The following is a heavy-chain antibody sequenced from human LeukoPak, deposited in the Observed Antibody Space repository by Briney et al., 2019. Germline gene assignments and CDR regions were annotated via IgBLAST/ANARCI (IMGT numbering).Heavy chain of an antibody. J-gene: IGHJ3*02. CDR3: ARFGPTVAAFGAFDI. Sequence: GGSLRLSCAASGFTFSSYSMNWVRQAPGKGLEWVSSISSSSSYIYYADSVKGRFTISRDNAKNSLYLQMNSLRAEDTAVYYCARFGPTVAAFGAFDIWGQGTMVTVSS. CDR1: GFTFSSYS. V-gene: IGHV3-21*01. D-gene: IGHD6-19*01. CDR2: ISSSSSYI.